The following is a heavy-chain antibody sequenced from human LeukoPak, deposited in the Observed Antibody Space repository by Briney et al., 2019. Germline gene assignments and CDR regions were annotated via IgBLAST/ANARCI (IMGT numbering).Heavy chain of an antibody. Sequence: SETLSLTCSVSGGSISLSYYYWGWIRQPPGKALEWIGSVYYSGTTSYNPSLKSRVTISVDTSKNQFSLKLTSVTAADTAVYYCATYDFWSGYSYYFDYWGQGILVTVSS. CDR1: GGSISLSYYY. V-gene: IGHV4-39*07. CDR3: ATYDFWSGYSYYFDY. D-gene: IGHD3-3*01. CDR2: VYYSGTT. J-gene: IGHJ4*02.